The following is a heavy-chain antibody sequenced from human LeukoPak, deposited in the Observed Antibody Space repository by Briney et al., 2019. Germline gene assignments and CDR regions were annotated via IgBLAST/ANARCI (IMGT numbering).Heavy chain of an antibody. D-gene: IGHD2-2*01. CDR3: ATTPSTYGAFDI. J-gene: IGHJ3*02. CDR2: FDPEDGET. Sequence: ASVKVSCKXSGYTLTELSMHWVRQAPGKGLEWMGGFDPEDGETIYAQKFQGRVTMTEDTSTDTAYMELSSLRSEDTAVYYCATTPSTYGAFDIWGQGTTVTVSS. CDR1: GYTLTELS. V-gene: IGHV1-24*01.